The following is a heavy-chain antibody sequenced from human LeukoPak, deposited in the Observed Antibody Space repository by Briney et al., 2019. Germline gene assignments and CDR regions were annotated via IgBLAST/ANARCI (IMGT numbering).Heavy chain of an antibody. CDR3: ASSRAVVQGVTSPFDY. V-gene: IGHV3-23*01. Sequence: GGSLRLSCAASGFTFSSYAMSWVRRAPGKGLEWVSAISGSGGSTYYADSVKGRFTISRDNSKNTLHLQMNSLRAEDTAVYYCASSRAVVQGVTSPFDYWGQGTLVTVSS. D-gene: IGHD3-10*01. CDR2: ISGSGGST. J-gene: IGHJ4*02. CDR1: GFTFSSYA.